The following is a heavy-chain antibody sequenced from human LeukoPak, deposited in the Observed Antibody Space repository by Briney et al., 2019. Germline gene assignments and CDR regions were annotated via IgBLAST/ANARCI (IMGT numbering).Heavy chain of an antibody. J-gene: IGHJ3*02. D-gene: IGHD4-11*01. V-gene: IGHV3-48*03. Sequence: GGSLRLSCAASGFTFSSYEMNWVRQAPGKGLEWVSYISSSGSTIYYADSVKGRFTISRDNAKNSLYLQMNSLRAEDTAVYYCARDPYMDYTGFGAFDIWGQGTMVTVSS. CDR3: ARDPYMDYTGFGAFDI. CDR2: ISSSGSTI. CDR1: GFTFSSYE.